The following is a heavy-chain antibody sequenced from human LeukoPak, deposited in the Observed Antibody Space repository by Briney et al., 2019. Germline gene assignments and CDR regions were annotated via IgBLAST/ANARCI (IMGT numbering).Heavy chain of an antibody. J-gene: IGHJ4*02. CDR1: GYTFTYRY. V-gene: IGHV1-2*04. CDR2: INPNSGDT. D-gene: IGHD1-26*01. Sequence: GASVKVSCKASGYTFTYRYLHWVRQAPGQALEWMGWINPNSGDTDYAQRFQGWVTMTRDTSISTAYMDLSRLKSDDTAVYYCARGRPIVGDGTPYEYWGQGTLVSVSS. CDR3: ARGRPIVGDGTPYEY.